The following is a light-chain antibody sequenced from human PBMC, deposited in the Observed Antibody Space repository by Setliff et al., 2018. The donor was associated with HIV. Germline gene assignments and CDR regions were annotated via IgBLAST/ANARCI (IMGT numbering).Light chain of an antibody. V-gene: IGLV2-14*01. J-gene: IGLJ3*02. CDR1: SSDVGGSNY. CDR2: EVS. CDR3: SAHTPFVL. Sequence: LTQPASVSWSPGQSITISCTGTSSDVGGSNYVSWYQQHPGKAPKLMIYEVSNRPSWVSNRFSGSKSGNTASLTISGLQPEDEADYYCSAHTPFVLFGGGTKVTVL.